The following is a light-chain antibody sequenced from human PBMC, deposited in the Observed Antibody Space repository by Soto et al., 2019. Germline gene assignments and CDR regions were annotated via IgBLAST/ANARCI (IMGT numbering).Light chain of an antibody. Sequence: QSVLTQPRSVSGSPGQSVTISCTGTSSDVGGYNYVSWYQQHPGKAPKVMIYDVSKRPSGVPDRFSGSKSGNTASLTISGLQAEDEADYYCCSYAGSYTVYVFGTGTKLTV. CDR1: SSDVGGYNY. J-gene: IGLJ1*01. V-gene: IGLV2-11*01. CDR3: CSYAGSYTVYV. CDR2: DVS.